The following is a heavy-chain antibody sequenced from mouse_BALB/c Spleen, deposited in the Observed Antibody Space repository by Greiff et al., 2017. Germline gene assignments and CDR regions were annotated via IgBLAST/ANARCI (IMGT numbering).Heavy chain of an antibody. D-gene: IGHD2-13*01. CDR3: ARDCDGDY. J-gene: IGHJ2*01. V-gene: IGHV3-2*02. CDR1: GYSITSDYA. CDR2: ISYSGST. Sequence: EVKLMESGPGLVKPSQSLSLTCTVTGYSITSDYAWNWIRQFPGNKLEWMGYISYSGSTSYNPSLKSRISITRDTSKNQFFLQLNSVTTEDTATYYCARDCDGDYWGQGTTLTVSS.